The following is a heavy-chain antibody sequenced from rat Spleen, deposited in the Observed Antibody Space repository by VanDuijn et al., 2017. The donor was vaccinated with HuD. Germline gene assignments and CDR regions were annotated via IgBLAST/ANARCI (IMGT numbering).Heavy chain of an antibody. CDR3: ATQGLQWFFDY. Sequence: EVQLVESGGGLLQPGRSLKLSCAASGFTFSDYAMAWVRQAPKKGLEWVATIIYDGSSIYYRDSVKGRFTISRDNAKSTLYLQMDSLRSEDTATYYCATQGLQWFFDYWGQGVMVTVSS. CDR2: IIYDGSSI. V-gene: IGHV5-17*01. J-gene: IGHJ2*01. D-gene: IGHD1-1*01. CDR1: GFTFSDYA.